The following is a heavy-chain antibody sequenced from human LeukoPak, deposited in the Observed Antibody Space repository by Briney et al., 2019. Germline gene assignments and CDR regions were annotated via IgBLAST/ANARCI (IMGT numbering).Heavy chain of an antibody. CDR3: ASASTTRGFDY. J-gene: IGHJ4*02. CDR2: IWYDGGNK. V-gene: IGHV3-33*01. D-gene: IGHD2/OR15-2a*01. CDR1: GFTFNSYG. Sequence: HSGRSLRLSCAASGFTFNSYGIHWVRQAPGKGLEWVAFIWYDGGNKYDADSVKRRFTISRDNSKHTLYLQMNSLRAEDTAVYYCASASTTRGFDYWGQGTLVTVSS.